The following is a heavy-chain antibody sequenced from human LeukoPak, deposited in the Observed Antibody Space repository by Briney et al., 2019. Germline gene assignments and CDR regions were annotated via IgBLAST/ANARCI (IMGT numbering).Heavy chain of an antibody. CDR1: GGSISSYY. J-gene: IGHJ2*01. CDR2: IYYSGST. Sequence: SETLSLTCTVSGGSISSYYWSWIRQPPGKGLEWIGYIYYSGSTNYDPSLKSRVTISVDTSKNQFSLKLSSVTAADTAVYYCARGGGYWYFDHWGRGTLVTVSS. D-gene: IGHD3-16*01. CDR3: ARGGGYWYFDH. V-gene: IGHV4-59*01.